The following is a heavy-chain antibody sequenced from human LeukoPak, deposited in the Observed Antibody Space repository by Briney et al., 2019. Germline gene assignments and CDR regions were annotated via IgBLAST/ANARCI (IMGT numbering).Heavy chain of an antibody. V-gene: IGHV4-39*07. CDR3: ARGRQFGDQKPPEGVRFLEWLLYRVDYFDY. D-gene: IGHD3-3*01. J-gene: IGHJ4*02. CDR2: IYYSGST. CDR1: GGSISSSSYY. Sequence: PSETLSLTCTVSGGSISSSSYYWGWIRQPPGKGLEWIGSIYYSGSTYYNPSLKSRVTISVDTSKNQFSLKLSSVTAADTAVYYCARGRQFGDQKPPEGVRFLEWLLYRVDYFDYWGQGTLVTVSS.